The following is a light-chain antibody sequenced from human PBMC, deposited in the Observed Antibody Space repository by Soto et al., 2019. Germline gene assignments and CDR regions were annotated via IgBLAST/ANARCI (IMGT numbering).Light chain of an antibody. J-gene: IGKJ4*01. CDR2: NAS. CDR1: QDIYNC. V-gene: IGKV1-33*01. CDR3: QQYKTHPST. Sequence: DIQMTQSPSSLSASVGDRVTITCRASQDIYNCLNWYQQKPGKAPKLLIYNASSLQRGVPSRFSGSGSGTEFTLTISSLQSEDIATYYCQQYKTHPSTFGEGTKLEIK.